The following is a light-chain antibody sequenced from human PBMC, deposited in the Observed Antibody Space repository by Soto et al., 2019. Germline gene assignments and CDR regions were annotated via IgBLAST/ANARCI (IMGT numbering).Light chain of an antibody. Sequence: EIVMTQSPATLSLSPGEGATLSCRATQSISSKLAWYQQKPGQAPRLLIYAASTRATGVPARFSGSGSGTECTLTISSLQSEDLAVYYCQHYSDWRWTFGQGTKVDIK. V-gene: IGKV3D-15*01. J-gene: IGKJ1*01. CDR1: QSISSK. CDR2: AAS. CDR3: QHYSDWRWT.